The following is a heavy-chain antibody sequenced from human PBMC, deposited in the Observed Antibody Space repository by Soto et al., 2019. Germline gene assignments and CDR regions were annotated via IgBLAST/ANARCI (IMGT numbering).Heavy chain of an antibody. D-gene: IGHD6-19*01. CDR2: ISSSSSTI. V-gene: IGHV3-48*02. CDR1: GFTFSSYS. J-gene: IGHJ4*02. Sequence: HPGGSLRLSCAASGFTFSSYSINWVRQAPGKGLEWVSYISSSSSTIYYADSVKGRFTISRDNAKNSLYLQMNSLRDEDTAVYYCALDNSGWHGPDGIDYWGQGTLVTVSS. CDR3: ALDNSGWHGPDGIDY.